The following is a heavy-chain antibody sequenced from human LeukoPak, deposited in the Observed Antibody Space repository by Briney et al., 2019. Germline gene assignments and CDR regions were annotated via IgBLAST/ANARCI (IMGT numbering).Heavy chain of an antibody. V-gene: IGHV1-46*01. Sequence: ASVKVSCEASGYTFTSYYMHWVRQAPGQGLEWMGIINPSGGSTSYAQKFQGRLTMTRDASTSTVFMELSSLRSEDTAVCYCASDVDILTGQDYWGQGTLVTVSS. D-gene: IGHD3-9*01. CDR3: ASDVDILTGQDY. CDR2: INPSGGST. CDR1: GYTFTSYY. J-gene: IGHJ4*02.